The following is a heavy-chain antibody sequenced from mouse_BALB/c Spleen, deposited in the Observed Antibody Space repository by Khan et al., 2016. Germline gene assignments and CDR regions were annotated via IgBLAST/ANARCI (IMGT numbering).Heavy chain of an antibody. J-gene: IGHJ2*01. CDR1: GFDFSRYW. V-gene: IGHV4-1*02. CDR3: GRLYYDGFVDY. CDR2: INPDSSTI. D-gene: IGHD1-1*01. Sequence: EVKLLESGGGLVQPGGSLKLSCAASGFDFSRYWMNWVRQAPGKGLEWIGEINPDSSTINYTPSLKDKFIISRDNAENTLYLQMSKVRSEDTALNYCGRLYYDGFVDYWGQGTTLTVSS.